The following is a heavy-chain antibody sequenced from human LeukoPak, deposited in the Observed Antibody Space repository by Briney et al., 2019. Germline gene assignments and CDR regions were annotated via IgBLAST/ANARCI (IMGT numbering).Heavy chain of an antibody. Sequence: PSETLSLTCTVSGGSISRYYWSWIRQPPGKGLEWIGYVYYNGNTNYNPSLKSRVTISVDTSMNQFSLKLSSVTAADTTVYYCARHSGDSSGYLLDYWGQGTLVTVSS. CDR2: VYYNGNT. CDR1: GGSISRYY. CDR3: ARHSGDSSGYLLDY. D-gene: IGHD3-22*01. J-gene: IGHJ4*02. V-gene: IGHV4-59*08.